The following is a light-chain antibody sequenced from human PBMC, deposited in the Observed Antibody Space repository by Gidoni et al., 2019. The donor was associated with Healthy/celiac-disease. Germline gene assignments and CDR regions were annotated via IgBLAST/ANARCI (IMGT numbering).Light chain of an antibody. J-gene: IGLJ2*01. CDR2: YDS. CDR1: NIGSKS. Sequence: SYVLTQPPPVSVAPGKTARITCGGNNIGSKSVHWYQQKPGRAPVLVIYYDSDRPSGIPERFSGSNSGNTATLTISRVEAGDEADYYCQVWDSSSDHVVFGGGTKLTVL. V-gene: IGLV3-21*04. CDR3: QVWDSSSDHVV.